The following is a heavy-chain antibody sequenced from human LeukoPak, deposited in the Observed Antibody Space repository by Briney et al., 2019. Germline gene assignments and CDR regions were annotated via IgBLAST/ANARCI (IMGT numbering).Heavy chain of an antibody. V-gene: IGHV3-23*01. J-gene: IGHJ4*02. Sequence: PGGSLRLSCAASGFTFTSYAMSWVRQAPGRGLEWISTISGNGDNTYYADSVKGRFSISRDNSKNTLYLQMNSLRADDTAIYYCAKVRTSDFYLRAFDYWGQGTLVPVSS. CDR3: AKVRTSDFYLRAFDY. D-gene: IGHD3-22*01. CDR2: ISGNGDNT. CDR1: GFTFTSYA.